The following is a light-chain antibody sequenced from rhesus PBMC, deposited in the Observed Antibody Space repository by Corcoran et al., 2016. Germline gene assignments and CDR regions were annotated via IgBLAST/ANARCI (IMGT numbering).Light chain of an antibody. J-gene: IGKJ1*01. CDR3: QQYNSAPRT. V-gene: IGKV1-21*01. CDR2: KAS. CDR1: QGISSW. Sequence: DIQMTQSPSSLSASVGDRVTITCRASQGISSWFAWYQQKPGKAPKLLIYKASSLQSGVPSGFMGSGSVTDFTPTISSLQPEDFATYYCQQYNSAPRTFGQGTKVEIK.